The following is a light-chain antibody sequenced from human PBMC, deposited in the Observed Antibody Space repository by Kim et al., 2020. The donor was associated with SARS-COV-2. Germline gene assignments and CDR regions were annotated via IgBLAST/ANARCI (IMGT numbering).Light chain of an antibody. CDR2: GAS. Sequence: ERATLSCRARQSVSRNLAWYELKTGQAPRLLIYGASTRATGIPDRFSGSGSGTELTLIISSLQSEDFAVYYWQKYKDWPPLTFGGGTKVDIK. J-gene: IGKJ4*01. CDR3: QKYKDWPPLT. V-gene: IGKV3-15*01. CDR1: QSVSRN.